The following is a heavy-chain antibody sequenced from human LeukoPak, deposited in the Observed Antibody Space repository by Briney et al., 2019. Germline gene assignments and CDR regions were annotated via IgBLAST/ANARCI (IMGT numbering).Heavy chain of an antibody. D-gene: IGHD3-9*01. J-gene: IGHJ4*02. CDR1: GFTFSDYY. Sequence: VGSLRLSCAPSGFTFSDYYMSWIRQVPGKGLEWVSYIGRSGTTIHYADSVKGRFTVSWDNAKKSLYLKMNSLRAEDTADYSCARSGKIYFDWLLDYWGQGTRVTVSS. CDR2: IGRSGTTI. CDR3: ARSGKIYFDWLLDY. V-gene: IGHV3-11*04.